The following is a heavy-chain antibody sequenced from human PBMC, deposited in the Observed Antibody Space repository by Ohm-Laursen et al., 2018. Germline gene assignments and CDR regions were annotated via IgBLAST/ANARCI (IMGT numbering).Heavy chain of an antibody. V-gene: IGHV1-8*02. CDR1: GYTFITYG. CDR2: MNPKNDDT. D-gene: IGHD1-7*01. CDR3: ARGRLSGTRRALDI. Sequence: ASVKVSCKASGYTFITYGISWVRQASGQGLEWMGWMNPKNDDTGYAHKFQGRVTMSRNTSISTANLEMTSLRSEDTAVYYCARGRLSGTRRALDIWGQGTLVTVSS. J-gene: IGHJ3*02.